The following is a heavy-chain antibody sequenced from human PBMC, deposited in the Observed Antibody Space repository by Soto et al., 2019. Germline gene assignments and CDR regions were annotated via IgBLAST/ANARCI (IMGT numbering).Heavy chain of an antibody. CDR3: ARDRNGGWFHMDV. CDR2: IWSDGNKE. CDR1: GFPFWHYG. V-gene: IGHV3-33*01. Sequence: QVQLVESGGGVVQPGRSLRLSCVGSGFPFWHYGMHWVRQAPGKGLEWVAVIWSDGNKESYADSVKGRFAISRDNSKDTLYLEMNRRIVEDTVVYFCARDRNGGWFHMDVWRQGTTVSVSS. D-gene: IGHD6-19*01. J-gene: IGHJ6*02.